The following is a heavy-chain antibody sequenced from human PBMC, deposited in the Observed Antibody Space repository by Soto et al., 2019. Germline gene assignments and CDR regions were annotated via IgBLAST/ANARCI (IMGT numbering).Heavy chain of an antibody. D-gene: IGHD5-12*01. CDR1: GGSISSYY. V-gene: IGHV4-59*01. CDR2: IYYSGST. CDR3: ERVGYSGHDLFDY. Sequence: SETLSLTCTVSGGSISSYYWSWIRQPPGKGLEWIGYIYYSGSTNYNPSLKSRVTISVDTSKTQFSLKLSSVTAAETAGYYCERVGYSGHDLFDYWGKGTLVTVSS. J-gene: IGHJ4*02.